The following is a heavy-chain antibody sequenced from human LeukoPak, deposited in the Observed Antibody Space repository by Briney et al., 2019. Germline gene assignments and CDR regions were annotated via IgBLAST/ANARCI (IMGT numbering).Heavy chain of an antibody. CDR2: IYYSGST. V-gene: IGHV4-59*08. J-gene: IGHJ4*02. Sequence: SETLSLTCAVSGGSINSYYWTWIRQPPGKGLEWIGYIYYSGSTNYNPSLKSRVTIAVDTSENQFSLKLSSVTAADTAVYYCASFGRRDGYNPYYFDYWGQGSLVTVSS. CDR1: GGSINSYY. D-gene: IGHD5-24*01. CDR3: ASFGRRDGYNPYYFDY.